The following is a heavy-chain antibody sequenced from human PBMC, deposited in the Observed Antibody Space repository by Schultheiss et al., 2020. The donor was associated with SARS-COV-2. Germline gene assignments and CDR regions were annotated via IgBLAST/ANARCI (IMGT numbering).Heavy chain of an antibody. V-gene: IGHV3-48*04. CDR3: ARDFGYYGSGWQGYYYGMDV. CDR1: GFTFSSYS. D-gene: IGHD3-10*01. CDR2: ISSSGSTI. J-gene: IGHJ6*02. Sequence: GESLKISCAASGFTFSSYSMNWVRQAPGKGLEWVSYISSSGSTIYYADSVKGRFTISRDNAKNSLYLQMNSLGAEDTAVYYCARDFGYYGSGWQGYYYGMDVWGQGTTVTVSS.